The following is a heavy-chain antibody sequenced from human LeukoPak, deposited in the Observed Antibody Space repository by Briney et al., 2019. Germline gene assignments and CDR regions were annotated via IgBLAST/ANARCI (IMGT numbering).Heavy chain of an antibody. J-gene: IGHJ5*02. CDR3: AREGNYYGSGSYHWFDP. CDR2: VYYSGSA. D-gene: IGHD3-10*01. CDR1: GDSISSSSYY. V-gene: IGHV4-39*07. Sequence: SETLSLTCTVSGDSISSSSYYWGWIRQPPGKGLEWIGSVYYSGSASYNPSLKSRVPISVDTSKNQFSLELNSVTAADTAVYYCAREGNYYGSGSYHWFDPWGQGTLVTVSS.